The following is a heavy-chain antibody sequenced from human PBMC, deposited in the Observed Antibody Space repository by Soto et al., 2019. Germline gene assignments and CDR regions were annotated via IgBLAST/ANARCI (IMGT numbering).Heavy chain of an antibody. V-gene: IGHV1-69*02. J-gene: IGHJ5*02. Sequence: ASVKVSCKASGGTFSSYTISWVRQAPGQGLEWMGRIIPILGIANYAQKFQGRVTITADKSTGTAYMELSSLRSEDTAVYYCARVRSGTIKRVIVPAVTRPLGQGGWFDPWGQGTLVTVSS. CDR1: GGTFSSYT. CDR2: IIPILGIA. D-gene: IGHD2-2*01. CDR3: ARVRSGTIKRVIVPAVTRPLGQGGWFDP.